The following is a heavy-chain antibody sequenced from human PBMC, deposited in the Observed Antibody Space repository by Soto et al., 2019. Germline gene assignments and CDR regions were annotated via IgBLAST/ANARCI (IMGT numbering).Heavy chain of an antibody. V-gene: IGHV1-24*01. CDR3: ATEGYYGSGSYPSAGKYCYYYYGIDV. CDR1: GYTLTELS. CDR2: FDPEDGET. Sequence: ASVKVSCKVSGYTLTELSMHWVRQAPGKGLEWMGGFDPEDGETIYAQKFQGRVTMTEDTSTDTAYMDLSSLRSEDTAVYYCATEGYYGSGSYPSAGKYCYYYYGIDVWGQGTTVTVSS. D-gene: IGHD3-10*01. J-gene: IGHJ6*02.